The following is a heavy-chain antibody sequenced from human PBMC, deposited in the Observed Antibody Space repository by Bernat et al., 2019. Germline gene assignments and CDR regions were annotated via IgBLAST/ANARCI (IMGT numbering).Heavy chain of an antibody. Sequence: QVQLQESGPGLVKPSETLSLTCTVSGGSISSYYWSWIRQPPGKGLEWIGYIYYSGSTNYNPSLKSRVTISVDTSKNQFSLKLRSVTAADTAVYYCARDLGPSYSSGWYGWFDPWGQGTLVTVSS. V-gene: IGHV4-59*01. CDR3: ARDLGPSYSSGWYGWFDP. CDR2: IYYSGST. CDR1: GGSISSYY. D-gene: IGHD6-19*01. J-gene: IGHJ5*02.